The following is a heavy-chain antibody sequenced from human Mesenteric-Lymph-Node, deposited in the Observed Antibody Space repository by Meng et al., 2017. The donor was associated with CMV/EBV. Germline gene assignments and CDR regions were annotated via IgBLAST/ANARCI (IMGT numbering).Heavy chain of an antibody. J-gene: IGHJ4*02. CDR3: ARVARYCSSNSCLILDY. D-gene: IGHD2-2*01. CDR1: YTFTSYG. Sequence: YTFTSYGISWVRQAPGQGLEWMGWISANNGNTNYAQKLQGRVTMTTDTSTSTAYMELRSLRSDDTAVYYCARVARYCSSNSCLILDYWGQGTLVTVSS. CDR2: ISANNGNT. V-gene: IGHV1-18*04.